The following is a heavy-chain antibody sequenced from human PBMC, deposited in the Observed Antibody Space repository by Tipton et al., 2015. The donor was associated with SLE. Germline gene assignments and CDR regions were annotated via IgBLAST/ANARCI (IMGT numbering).Heavy chain of an antibody. V-gene: IGHV3-21*03. CDR3: ARGAYSNYGGHAFDI. J-gene: IGHJ3*02. Sequence: SLRLSCAASGFTFSSYSMNWVRQAPGKGPEWVSSISSSSSYIYYADSVKGRFTISRDNAKNSLYLQMNSLRAEDTAVYYCARGAYSNYGGHAFDIWGQGTMVTVSS. D-gene: IGHD4-11*01. CDR2: ISSSSSYI. CDR1: GFTFSSYS.